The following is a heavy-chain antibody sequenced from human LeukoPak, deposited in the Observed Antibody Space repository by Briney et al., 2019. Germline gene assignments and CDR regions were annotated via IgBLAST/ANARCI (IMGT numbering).Heavy chain of an antibody. CDR3: ARGRVGVRVRFDP. D-gene: IGHD3-3*01. Sequence: SETLSLTCAVYGGSFSGYYWSWIRQPPGKGLEWIGEINHSGSTNYNPSLKSRVTISVDTSKNQFSLKLSSVTAADTAVYYCARGRVGVRVRFDPWGQGTLVTVSS. V-gene: IGHV4-34*01. J-gene: IGHJ5*02. CDR1: GGSFSGYY. CDR2: INHSGST.